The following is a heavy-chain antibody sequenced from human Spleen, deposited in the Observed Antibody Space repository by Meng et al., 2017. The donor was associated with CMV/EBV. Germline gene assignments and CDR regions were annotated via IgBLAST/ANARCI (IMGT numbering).Heavy chain of an antibody. CDR2: IIPIFAPA. CDR1: GYTFTSYA. J-gene: IGHJ6*02. Sequence: SVKVSCKASGYTFTSYAISWVRQAPGQGLEWVGGIIPIFAPANYAQKFQGRVSITTDESTSTAYMELSSLRSEDTAVYYCACRHCSTSSCYLGFYYYGMDVWGQGTTVTVSS. V-gene: IGHV1-69*05. CDR3: ACRHCSTSSCYLGFYYYGMDV. D-gene: IGHD2-2*01.